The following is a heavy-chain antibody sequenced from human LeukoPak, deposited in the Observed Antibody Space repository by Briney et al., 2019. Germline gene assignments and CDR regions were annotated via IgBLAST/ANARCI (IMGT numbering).Heavy chain of an antibody. V-gene: IGHV1-46*01. J-gene: IGHJ4*02. CDR1: GYTFTSYY. CDR3: ASSSPPATVTTTFDY. CDR2: INPSGGST. Sequence: ASVKVSCKASGYTFTSYYMHWVLQAPGHGLEWMGIINPSGGSTNYAQKFQGRVTITTDESTSTAYMELSSLRSEDTAVYYCASSSPPATVTTTFDYWGQGTLVTVSS. D-gene: IGHD4-11*01.